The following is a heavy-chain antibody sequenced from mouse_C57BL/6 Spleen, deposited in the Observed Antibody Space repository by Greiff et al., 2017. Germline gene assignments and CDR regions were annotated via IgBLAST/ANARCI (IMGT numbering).Heavy chain of an antibody. V-gene: IGHV1-22*01. CDR1: GYTFTDYN. Sequence: VQLQQSGPELVKPGASVKMSCKASGYTFTDYNMHWVKQSHGNSLEWIGYINPNNGGTRYNQKFKGKATLTVNKSSSTAYMELRSLTSEDSAVYYGADGSRHWYFDFWGTGTTVTVSS. CDR2: INPNNGGT. J-gene: IGHJ1*03. CDR3: ADGSRHWYFDF. D-gene: IGHD1-1*01.